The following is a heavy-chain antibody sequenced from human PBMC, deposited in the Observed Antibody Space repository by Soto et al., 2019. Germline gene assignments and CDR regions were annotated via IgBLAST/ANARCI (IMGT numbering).Heavy chain of an antibody. V-gene: IGHV5-51*01. J-gene: IGHJ5*02. CDR3: ARHGFYGDYASNYFDP. D-gene: IGHD4-17*01. Sequence: GESLKISCQASGYDFATYWIAWVRQMPGKGLEYMGIIYPGNSDARYSPSFQGQVTFSADKSISTAYLHWSSLKASDTAMYYCARHGFYGDYASNYFDPWGQGTLVTVSS. CDR1: GYDFATYW. CDR2: IYPGNSDA.